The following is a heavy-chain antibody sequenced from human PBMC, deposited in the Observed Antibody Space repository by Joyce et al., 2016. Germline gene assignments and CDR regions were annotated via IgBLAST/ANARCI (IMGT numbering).Heavy chain of an antibody. V-gene: IGHV2-70*04. Sequence: VTLMESGPALVKPTQTLTLTCTFSGFSLGTRVMRVSWLLQPPGRALERLARLDLGSYKLYTPSLKTRVTISKATSNVKVILTMTMMDPADTATYFCARTPDNNRDVGYLDFWGQGILVTVSS. D-gene: IGHD1-26*01. CDR3: ARTPDNNRDVGYLDF. J-gene: IGHJ4*02. CDR2: LDLGSYK. CDR1: GFSLGTRVMR.